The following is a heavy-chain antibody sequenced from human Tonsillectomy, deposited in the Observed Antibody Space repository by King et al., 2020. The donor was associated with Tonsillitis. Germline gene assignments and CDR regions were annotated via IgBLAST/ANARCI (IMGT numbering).Heavy chain of an antibody. CDR3: ARRGPHFSMTSSVDY. Sequence: QLQESGPGLVKPSETLSLSCTVSGASVSSRNYCWGWIRQPPGKGLEWIGSIFSSGHAFYNPSLKSRVTMSVDTSQNQFSLKLCSVSAADTAVYFCARRGPHFSMTSSVDYWGQGNLVTVSS. CDR1: GASVSSRNYC. V-gene: IGHV4-39*07. CDR2: IFSSGHA. J-gene: IGHJ4*02. D-gene: IGHD3-9*01.